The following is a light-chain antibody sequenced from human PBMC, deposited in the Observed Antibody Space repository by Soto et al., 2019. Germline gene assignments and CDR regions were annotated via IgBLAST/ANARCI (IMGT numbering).Light chain of an antibody. CDR3: CSYAGRSYV. CDR1: SSDVGSYHL. J-gene: IGLJ1*01. V-gene: IGLV2-23*02. CDR2: AVS. Sequence: QSVLTQPASVSGSPGQSITISCTGTSSDVGSYHLVSWYQQHPGKAPKLMIYAVSKRPSGVSNRFSGSKSGNTASLTISGLQAEDEADYYCCSYAGRSYVFGTGTRSPS.